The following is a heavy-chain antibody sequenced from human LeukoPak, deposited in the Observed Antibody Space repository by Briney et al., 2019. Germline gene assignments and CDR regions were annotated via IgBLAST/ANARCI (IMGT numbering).Heavy chain of an antibody. CDR1: GGSISTYY. V-gene: IGHV4-59*08. CDR3: ARHDAGIAARPFDN. CDR2: IHSSGPT. Sequence: PSETLSLTCSISGGSISTYYRNWIRPPPGKGPEWIANIHSSGPTNNNPSLKSRMTISVDTSKNQFSMKLSSVPAADPAVYYCARHDAGIAARPFDNWGQGTLVTVSS. J-gene: IGHJ4*02. D-gene: IGHD6-6*01.